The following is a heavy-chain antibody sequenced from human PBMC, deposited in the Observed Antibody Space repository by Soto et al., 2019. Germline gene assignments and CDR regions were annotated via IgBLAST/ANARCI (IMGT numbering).Heavy chain of an antibody. CDR1: GGSISSGDYY. V-gene: IGHV4-30-4*01. D-gene: IGHD5-18*01. CDR2: IYYSGST. CDR3: ARVADTARTILFDY. Sequence: PSETLSLTCTVSGGSISSGDYYWSWIRQPPGKGLEWIGYIYYSGSTYYNPSLKSRVTISVDTSKNQFSLKLSSVTAADTAVYYCARVADTARTILFDYWGQGTLVTVSS. J-gene: IGHJ4*02.